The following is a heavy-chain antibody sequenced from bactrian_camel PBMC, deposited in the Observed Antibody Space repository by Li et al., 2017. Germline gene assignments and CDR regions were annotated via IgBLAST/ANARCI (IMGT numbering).Heavy chain of an antibody. CDR3: AAGARAHMYTENNYRGFDA. V-gene: IGHV3-3*01. J-gene: IGHJ6*01. CDR2: TYTRGGDT. Sequence: HVQLVESGGGSVQAGGSLRLSCTASEPAYRYDMGWFRQAPGKEREGVAVTYTRGGDTSVVGDVKGRFTISRDDGKSTIYQQMDNLKPEDTAIYYCAAGARAHMYTENNYRGFDAWGQGTQVTVS. CDR1: EPAYRYD. D-gene: IGHD1*01.